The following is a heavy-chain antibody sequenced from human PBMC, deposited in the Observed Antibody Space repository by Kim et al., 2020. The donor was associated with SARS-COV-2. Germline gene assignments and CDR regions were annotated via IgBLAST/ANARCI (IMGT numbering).Heavy chain of an antibody. D-gene: IGHD5-18*01. CDR3: ARGRYKDS. CDR2: IHPSGSA. V-gene: IGHV4-34*01. Sequence: SETLSLTCGVSGDSFSGFYCGWIRQPPGNGLEWIGEIHPSGSANYNPSLKSRVTISSDTSKTHLFLNLTSVTAADTAVYYCARGRYKDSWGQGTLVAVSS. J-gene: IGHJ5*02. CDR1: GDSFSGFY.